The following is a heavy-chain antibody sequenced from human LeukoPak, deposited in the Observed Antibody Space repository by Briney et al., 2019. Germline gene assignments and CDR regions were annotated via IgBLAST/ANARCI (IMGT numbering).Heavy chain of an antibody. CDR1: GYTFTSYD. D-gene: IGHD5-12*01. CDR2: MNPNSGNT. V-gene: IGHV1-8*01. CDR3: ARVDPSGYDLVDY. J-gene: IGHJ4*02. Sequence: EAPVKVSCKASGYTFTSYDINWVRQATGQGLEWMGWMNPNSGNTGYAQKFQGRVTMTRNTSISTAYMELSSLRSEDTAVYYCARVDPSGYDLVDYWGQGTLVTVSS.